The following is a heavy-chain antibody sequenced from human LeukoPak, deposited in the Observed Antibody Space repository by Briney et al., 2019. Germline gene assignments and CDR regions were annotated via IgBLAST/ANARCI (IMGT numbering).Heavy chain of an antibody. CDR1: GGSISSSSYY. D-gene: IGHD4-17*01. V-gene: IGHV4-39*07. J-gene: IGHJ4*02. CDR3: ARGARDYEDY. CDR2: INTSGST. Sequence: SETLSLTCTVSGGSISSSSYYWGWIRQPPGKGLEWIGRINTSGSTNYNPSLKSRVTISVDTSKNQFSLKLSSVTAADTAVYYCARGARDYEDYWGQGTLVTVSS.